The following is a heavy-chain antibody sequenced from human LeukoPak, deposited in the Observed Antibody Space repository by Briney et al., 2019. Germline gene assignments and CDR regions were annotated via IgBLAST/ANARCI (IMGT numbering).Heavy chain of an antibody. CDR2: FDPEDGET. Sequence: ASVKVSCKVSGYTLTELSMHWVRQAPGKGLEWMGGFDPEDGETIYAQKFQGRVTMTEDTSTDTAYMELSSLRFEDTAVYYCATSSAYYDSSGYTRRAEYFQHWGQGTLVTVSS. V-gene: IGHV1-24*01. J-gene: IGHJ1*01. CDR1: GYTLTELS. D-gene: IGHD3-22*01. CDR3: ATSSAYYDSSGYTRRAEYFQH.